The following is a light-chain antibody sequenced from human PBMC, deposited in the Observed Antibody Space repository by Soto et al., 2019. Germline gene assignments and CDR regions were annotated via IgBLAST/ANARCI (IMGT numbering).Light chain of an antibody. Sequence: QSVLTQPPSASGTPGQRVTISCSGSSSNIGRNTVNWYQQLPGTATKLLIYNNNQRPSGVPDRFSCSKSGTSASLAISGLQSEDEADYYCPAWDDSLNGLVFGTGTKLTVL. CDR1: SSNIGRNT. J-gene: IGLJ1*01. V-gene: IGLV1-44*01. CDR2: NNN. CDR3: PAWDDSLNGLV.